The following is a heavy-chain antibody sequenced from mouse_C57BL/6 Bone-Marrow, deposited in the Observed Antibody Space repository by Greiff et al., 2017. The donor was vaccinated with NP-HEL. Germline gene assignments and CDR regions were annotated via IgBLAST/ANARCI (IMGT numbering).Heavy chain of an antibody. J-gene: IGHJ1*03. CDR1: GYSIPSGYY. D-gene: IGHD1-1*01. CDR2: ISYDGSN. V-gene: IGHV3-6*01. CDR3: ARDYYGRSSWYFDV. Sequence: EVKLMESGPGLVKPSQSLSLTCSVTGYSIPSGYYWYWIRQFPGNQLEWMGYISYDGSNYYNPSLKNRISITLDTSKNQFFLKLNSVTTEDTATYYCARDYYGRSSWYFDVWGTGTTVTVSS.